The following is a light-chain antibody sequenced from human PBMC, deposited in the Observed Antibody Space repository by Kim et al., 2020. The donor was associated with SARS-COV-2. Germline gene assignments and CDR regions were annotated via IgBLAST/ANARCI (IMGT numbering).Light chain of an antibody. CDR2: EVV. Sequence: QSALTQPPSASGSPGQSVTISCTGTSSDVGGYNYVSWYQQHPGRAPILIIYEVVKRPSGVPGRFTGSRSGNTASLTVSGLQAEDEADYYCSSCVGSRSWVFGGGTQLTVL. CDR1: SSDVGGYNY. CDR3: SSCVGSRSWV. J-gene: IGLJ3*02. V-gene: IGLV2-8*01.